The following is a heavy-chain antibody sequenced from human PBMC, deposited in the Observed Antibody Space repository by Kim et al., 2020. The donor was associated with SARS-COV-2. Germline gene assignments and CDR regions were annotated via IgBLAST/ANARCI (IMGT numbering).Heavy chain of an antibody. V-gene: IGHV4-34*01. CDR1: GGSFSGYY. CDR2: INHSGST. J-gene: IGHJ5*02. CDR3: ARVDYDFWSGYFS. Sequence: SETLSLTCAVYGGSFSGYYWSWIRQPPGKGLEWIGEINHSGSTNYNPSLKSRVTISVDTSKNQFSLKLSSVTAADTAVYYCARVDYDFWSGYFSWGQGTLVTVSS. D-gene: IGHD3-3*01.